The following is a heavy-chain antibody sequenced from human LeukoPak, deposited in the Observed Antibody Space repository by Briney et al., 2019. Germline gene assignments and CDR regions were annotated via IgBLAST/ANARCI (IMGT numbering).Heavy chain of an antibody. V-gene: IGHV3-23*01. J-gene: IGHJ4*02. D-gene: IGHD3-16*01. CDR3: AKGYYDYVWGSYFGY. CDR1: GFTFSGDA. CDR2: ISGSGGST. Sequence: GGSLRLSCAASGFTFSGDAMSWVGQAPGKGLEGVSAISGSGGSTDYADSVKGRFTISRDNSKNTLSLQMHSLSAEHTAVYYCAKGYYDYVWGSYFGYWGQGTLVTVSS.